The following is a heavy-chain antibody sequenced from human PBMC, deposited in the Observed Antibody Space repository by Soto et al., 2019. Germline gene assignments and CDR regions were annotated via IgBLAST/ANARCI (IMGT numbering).Heavy chain of an antibody. CDR1: GGSISDFY. CDR3: ARVGGLAARTFDY. J-gene: IGHJ4*02. Sequence: KPSETLSLTCTVSGGSISDFYWSWIRQPPGKGLEWIGYIYYSGSTNYNPSLKSRVTISVDTSKNQFSLNLRSMSPADTAVYYCARVGGLAARTFDYWRPGTLVTVSS. CDR2: IYYSGST. D-gene: IGHD6-6*01. V-gene: IGHV4-59*01.